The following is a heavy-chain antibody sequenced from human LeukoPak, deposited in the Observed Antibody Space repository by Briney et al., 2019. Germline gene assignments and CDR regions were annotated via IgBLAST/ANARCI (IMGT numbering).Heavy chain of an antibody. Sequence: GGSLRLSCAASGFTFRRRGMSWVRQAPGKGLEWVANIDQDGSEKHFVDSAKGRFTISRDNAKNSVFLEMNSRRPEDPAVYYCARGTNEYPGSAYWGQGTLVTVSP. J-gene: IGHJ4*02. V-gene: IGHV3-7*01. D-gene: IGHD1-14*01. CDR3: ARGTNEYPGSAY. CDR2: IDQDGSEK. CDR1: GFTFRRRG.